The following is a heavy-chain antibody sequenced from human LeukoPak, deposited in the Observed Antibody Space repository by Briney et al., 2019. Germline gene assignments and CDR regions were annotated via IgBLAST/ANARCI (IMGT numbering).Heavy chain of an antibody. J-gene: IGHJ4*02. CDR2: FDPEDGET. Sequence: ASVKVSCKVSGYTLTELSMHWVRQAPGKGLEWMGGFDPEDGETIYAQKFQGRVTMTRDTSTSTVYMELSSLRSEDTAVYYCARGSSGYYYFDSWGQGTLVTVSS. CDR1: GYTLTELS. CDR3: ARGSSGYYYFDS. D-gene: IGHD6-19*01. V-gene: IGHV1-24*01.